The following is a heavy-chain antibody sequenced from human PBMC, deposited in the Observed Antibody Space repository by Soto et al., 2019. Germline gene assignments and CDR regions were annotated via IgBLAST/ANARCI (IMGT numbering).Heavy chain of an antibody. CDR1: GGTFSKDA. V-gene: IGHV1-69*01. CDR3: TRVLGYTFEPGKTRYYAMDV. CDR2: LIPVFGSP. D-gene: IGHD5-18*01. Sequence: QVQLVQSGAEVKKPGSSVTVSCKTSGGTFSKDAINWVRQAPGQGLEWMGLLIPVFGSPIYAQKFQGRIRITADECTRTAFMDLSSLRSEDTAVYYCTRVLGYTFEPGKTRYYAMDVWGQGTTVSVSS. J-gene: IGHJ6*02.